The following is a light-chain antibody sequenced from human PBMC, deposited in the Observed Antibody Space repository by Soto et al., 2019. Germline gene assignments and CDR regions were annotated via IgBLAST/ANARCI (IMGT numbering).Light chain of an antibody. CDR3: QQYNNWPLL. CDR1: QSVSSN. CDR2: GAS. V-gene: IGKV3-15*01. Sequence: EIVMTQSPATLSVSPGERATLSCGASQSVSSNLAWYQQKPGQAPRLLIYGASTRATGIPARFSGSGSGTEFTLTISSLQSEDFAVYYCQQYNNWPLLFGGGTKVDIK. J-gene: IGKJ4*01.